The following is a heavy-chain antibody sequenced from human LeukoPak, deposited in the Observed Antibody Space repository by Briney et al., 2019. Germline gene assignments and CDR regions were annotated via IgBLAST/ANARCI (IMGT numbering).Heavy chain of an antibody. J-gene: IGHJ2*01. CDR2: ISGSGGKT. CDR1: GFTFSSYA. D-gene: IGHD6-13*01. Sequence: GGSLRLSCAASGFTFSSYAMSWVRQAPGKGLEWVSGISGSGGKTYYADSVKGRVTISRDNSKNTLYLQMNSLRADDTAVYYCAKEAAMSIVAAGQWYFDLWGRGTLVT. V-gene: IGHV3-23*01. CDR3: AKEAAMSIVAAGQWYFDL.